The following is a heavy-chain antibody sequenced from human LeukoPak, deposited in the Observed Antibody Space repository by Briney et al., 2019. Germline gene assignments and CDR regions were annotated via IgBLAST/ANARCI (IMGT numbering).Heavy chain of an antibody. CDR1: GFTFSNYG. CDR3: ARRTAASGRVYYAVDV. V-gene: IGHV3-30*03. J-gene: IGHJ6*02. CDR2: ISYDGSSK. Sequence: PGGSLRLSCAASGFTFSNYGMHWVRQAPGKGLEWVAVISYDGSSKSYADSVNGRFTISRDSSGNTLYLQMNSLRAEDTAVYYCARRTAASGRVYYAVDVWGQGTTVTVSS. D-gene: IGHD6-13*01.